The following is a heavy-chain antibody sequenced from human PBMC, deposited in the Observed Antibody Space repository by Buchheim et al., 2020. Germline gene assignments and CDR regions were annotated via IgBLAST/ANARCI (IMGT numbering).Heavy chain of an antibody. J-gene: IGHJ6*03. D-gene: IGHD3-10*01. V-gene: IGHV3-23*01. CDR3: AKRGVDNYYMDV. CDR1: GFTFSNYV. CDR2: ITDSGAGT. Sequence: EVQLLESGGGLIQPGGSLRLSCAASGFTFSNYVMSWVRQAPGKGLEWVSGITDSGAGTYYADSVKGRFTISRDNSKNPLYLQMNSLRAEDTALYYCAKRGVDNYYMDVWGKRTT.